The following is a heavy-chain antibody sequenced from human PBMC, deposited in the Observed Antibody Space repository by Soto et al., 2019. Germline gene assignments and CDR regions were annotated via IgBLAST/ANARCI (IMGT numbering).Heavy chain of an antibody. V-gene: IGHV4-61*01. Sequence: SETLSLTCTVSGGSVSSGSYYWSWIRQPPGKGLEWIGYIYYSGSTNYNPSLKCRVTISVDTSKNQFSLKLSSVTAADTAVYYCARGIGSGWYNWFDPWGQGTLVTVSS. CDR1: GGSVSSGSYY. D-gene: IGHD6-19*01. J-gene: IGHJ5*02. CDR2: IYYSGST. CDR3: ARGIGSGWYNWFDP.